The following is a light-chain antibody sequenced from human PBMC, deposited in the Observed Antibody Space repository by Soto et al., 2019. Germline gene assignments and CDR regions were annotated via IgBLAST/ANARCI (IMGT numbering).Light chain of an antibody. CDR2: GAP. V-gene: IGKV3-15*01. CDR3: QQYNNWPPAT. CDR1: QSVSSN. J-gene: IGKJ5*01. Sequence: ETVLTHSPATLSCSPGKRSTLSCXXSQSVSSNLAWYQQKPGQAPRLLIYGAPTRATGIPARFSGSGSGTEFTLTISSLQSEDFAVYYCQQYNNWPPATFGQGTRLEIK.